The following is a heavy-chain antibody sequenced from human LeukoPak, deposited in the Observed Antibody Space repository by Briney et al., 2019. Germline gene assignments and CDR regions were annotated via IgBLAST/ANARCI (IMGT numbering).Heavy chain of an antibody. CDR3: AREELRVLRFLEWLPGDY. V-gene: IGHV1-2*02. CDR2: INPNSGGT. CDR1: GYTFTGYY. Sequence: ASVKVSCKASGYTFTGYYMRWVRQAPGQGLEWMGWINPNSGGTNHAQKFQGRVTMTRDTSISTAYMELSRLRSDDTAVYYCAREELRVLRFLEWLPGDYWGQGTLVTVSS. D-gene: IGHD3-3*01. J-gene: IGHJ4*02.